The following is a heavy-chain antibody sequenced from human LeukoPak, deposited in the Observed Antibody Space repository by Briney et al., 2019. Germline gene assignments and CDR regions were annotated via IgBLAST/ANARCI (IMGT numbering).Heavy chain of an antibody. J-gene: IGHJ3*02. D-gene: IGHD3-22*01. CDR1: GFTVSSNY. CDR2: ISYDGSNK. Sequence: GGSLRLSCAASGFTVSSNYMSWVRQAPGKGLEWVAVISYDGSNKYYADSVKGRFTISRDDSKNTLYLQMNSLRAEDTAVYYCAKGNSGYYNDAFDIWGQGTMVTVSS. CDR3: AKGNSGYYNDAFDI. V-gene: IGHV3-30*18.